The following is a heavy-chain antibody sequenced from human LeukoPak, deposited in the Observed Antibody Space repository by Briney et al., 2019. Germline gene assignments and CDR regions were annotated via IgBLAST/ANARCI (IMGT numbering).Heavy chain of an antibody. Sequence: ASVKVSCKAPGGTFSSYAISWVRQAPGQRLGEMGGIIPIFGTANYAQKFQGRVTITADESTSTAYMELSSLRSEDTAVYYCARDIRREWIQLWLPSNYYGMDVWGQGTTVTVSS. CDR3: ARDIRREWIQLWLPSNYYGMDV. J-gene: IGHJ6*02. V-gene: IGHV1-69*13. CDR1: GGTFSSYA. D-gene: IGHD5-18*01. CDR2: IIPIFGTA.